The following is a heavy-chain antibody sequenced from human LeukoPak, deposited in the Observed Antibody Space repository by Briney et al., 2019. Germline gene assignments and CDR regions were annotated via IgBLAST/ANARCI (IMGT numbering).Heavy chain of an antibody. V-gene: IGHV1-18*01. J-gene: IGHJ4*02. D-gene: IGHD5-24*01. Sequence: WASVKVSCKASGYTFTSYGISWVRQAPGQGLEWMGWISAYNGNTNYARKLQGRVAMTTDTSTSTAYMELRSLRSDDTAVYYCVKDDGWVQYANWGQGTLVTVSS. CDR3: VKDDGWVQYAN. CDR2: ISAYNGNT. CDR1: GYTFTSYG.